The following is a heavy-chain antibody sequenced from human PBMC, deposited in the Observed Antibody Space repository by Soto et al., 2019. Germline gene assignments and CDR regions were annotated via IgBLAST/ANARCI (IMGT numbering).Heavy chain of an antibody. J-gene: IGHJ6*04. V-gene: IGHV1-8*01. CDR1: GYTFTSYD. CDR3: ARHKSLLLWFGESKTRYYYYGMDV. D-gene: IGHD3-10*01. CDR2: MNPNSGNT. Sequence: ASVKVSCKASGYTFTSYDINWVRQATGQGLEWMGWMNPNSGNTGYAQKFQGRVTMTRNTSISTAYMELRSLRSEDTAVYYCARHKSLLLWFGESKTRYYYYGMDVWGEGTTVTVSS.